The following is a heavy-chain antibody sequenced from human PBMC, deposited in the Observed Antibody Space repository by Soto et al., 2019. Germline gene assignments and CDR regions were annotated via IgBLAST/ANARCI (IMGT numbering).Heavy chain of an antibody. CDR1: GYIFTNYY. Sequence: QVQLVQSGAEVKKPGASVKVSCKASGYIFTNYYIHWVRQAPGQGLEWMAIINPLPTSGSTNYAQKFQGRVTVTRDTSTRKVYLELSSLRSDDTAVYYCARDLAAAAYWGQGTLVTVSS. CDR2: INPLPTSGST. D-gene: IGHD6-13*01. J-gene: IGHJ4*02. CDR3: ARDLAAAAY. V-gene: IGHV1-46*01.